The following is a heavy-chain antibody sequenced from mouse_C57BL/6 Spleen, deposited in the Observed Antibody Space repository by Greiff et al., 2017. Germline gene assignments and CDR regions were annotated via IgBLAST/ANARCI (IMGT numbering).Heavy chain of an antibody. V-gene: IGHV1-82*01. CDR1: GYAFSSSW. CDR2: IYPGDGDT. Sequence: VQLQQSGPELVKPGASVKISCKASGYAFSSSWMNWVKQRPGKGLEWIGRIYPGDGDTNYNGKFKGKATLTADKSSSTAYMQLSSLTSEDSAVYFCARSYPMDYWGQGTSVTVSS. CDR3: ARSYPMDY. J-gene: IGHJ4*01.